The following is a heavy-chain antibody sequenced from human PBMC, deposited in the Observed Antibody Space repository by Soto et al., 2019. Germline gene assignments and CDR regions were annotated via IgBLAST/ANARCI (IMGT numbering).Heavy chain of an antibody. Sequence: QVQLQQWGAGLLKPSETLSLTCAVYGGSFSGYQWSWIRQTPGKGLEWIGEINDSGNINYNPSLKSRVSIFVDTAKKQISLKLSSLTAADTAVYYCARGLILWFGELSRRGGYYYYMDVWGKGTTVTVSS. CDR1: GGSFSGYQ. D-gene: IGHD3-10*01. CDR3: ARGLILWFGELSRRGGYYYYMDV. V-gene: IGHV4-34*01. J-gene: IGHJ6*03. CDR2: INDSGNI.